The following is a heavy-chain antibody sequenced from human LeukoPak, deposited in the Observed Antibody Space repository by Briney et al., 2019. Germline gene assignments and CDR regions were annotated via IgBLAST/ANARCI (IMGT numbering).Heavy chain of an antibody. Sequence: PGGSLRLSCVVSGFTLSTYSINWVRQAPGKGLEWVSSVSSKSRYIYYADSVKGRFTISRDDSKSTLYLQMNSLRAEDTAVYYCAKEKLPSGYSFLTDYWGQGTLVTVSS. CDR1: GFTLSTYS. V-gene: IGHV3-21*01. J-gene: IGHJ4*02. D-gene: IGHD5-18*01. CDR3: AKEKLPSGYSFLTDY. CDR2: VSSKSRYI.